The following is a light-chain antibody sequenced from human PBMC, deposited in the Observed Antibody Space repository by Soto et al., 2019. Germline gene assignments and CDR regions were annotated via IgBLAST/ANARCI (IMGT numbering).Light chain of an antibody. J-gene: IGLJ1*01. CDR2: NDN. CDR1: NIGSRS. CDR3: QVWVNNDLYV. Sequence: SYELTQAPTLSVAPGRTATITCGGDNIGSRSVHWYQQRPGRAPVLVVYNDNDRPSGIPDRFSGSNSGNTATLTISGVEAGDEADYYCQVWVNNDLYVFGTGTQVTVL. V-gene: IGLV3-21*02.